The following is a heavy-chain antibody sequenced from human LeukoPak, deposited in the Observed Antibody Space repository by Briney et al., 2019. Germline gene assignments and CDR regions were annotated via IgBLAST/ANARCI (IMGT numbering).Heavy chain of an antibody. J-gene: IGHJ4*02. CDR2: ISAYNGNT. CDR1: GYTFTSYG. D-gene: IGHD5-18*01. CDR3: ARDNRSGYSYGYDGSYYFDY. Sequence: ASVKVSCKASGYTFTSYGISWVRQAPGQGLEWMGWISAYNGNTNYAQKFQGRVTMTRDMSTSTVYMELSSLRSEDTAVYYCARDNRSGYSYGYDGSYYFDYWGQGTLVTVSS. V-gene: IGHV1-18*01.